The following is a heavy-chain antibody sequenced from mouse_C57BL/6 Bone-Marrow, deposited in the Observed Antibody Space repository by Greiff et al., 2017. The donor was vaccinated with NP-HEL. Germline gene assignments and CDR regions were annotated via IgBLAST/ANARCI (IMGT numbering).Heavy chain of an antibody. CDR2: ISNGGGST. J-gene: IGHJ3*01. CDR3: ARYYGSSPFAY. V-gene: IGHV5-12*01. CDR1: GFTFSDYY. D-gene: IGHD1-1*01. Sequence: DVQLVESGGGLVQPGGSLKLSCAASGFTFSDYYMYWVRQTPEKRLEWVAYISNGGGSTYYPDTVKGRFTISRDNAKNTLYLQMSRLKSEDTAMYYCARYYGSSPFAYWGQGTLVTVSA.